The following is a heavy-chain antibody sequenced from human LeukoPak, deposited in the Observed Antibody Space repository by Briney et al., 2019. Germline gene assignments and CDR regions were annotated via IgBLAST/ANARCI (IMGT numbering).Heavy chain of an antibody. CDR1: GFTFRSYE. CDR3: ARDREDTAMVTRGYFDY. D-gene: IGHD5-18*01. CDR2: ISSSGSTI. V-gene: IGHV3-48*03. Sequence: GSLRLSCAASGFTFRSYEMDWVRQAPGKGLEWVSYISSSGSTIYYADSVKGRFTISRDNAKNSLYLQMNSLRAEDTAVYYCARDREDTAMVTRGYFDYWGQGTLVTVSS. J-gene: IGHJ4*02.